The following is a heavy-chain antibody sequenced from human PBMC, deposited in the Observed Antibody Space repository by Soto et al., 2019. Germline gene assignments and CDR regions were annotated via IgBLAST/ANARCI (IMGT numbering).Heavy chain of an antibody. J-gene: IGHJ4*02. V-gene: IGHV1-3*01. CDR1: GYTFTCYA. CDR2: INAGNGNT. CDR3: ASGRDEDYFDY. Sequence: GAQVKVSCKASGYTFTCYAMHWVRQAPGQRLEWMGWINAGNGNTKYSQKFQGRVTITRDTSASTAYMELSSLRSEDTAVYYCASGRDEDYFDYWGQGTLVTVSS.